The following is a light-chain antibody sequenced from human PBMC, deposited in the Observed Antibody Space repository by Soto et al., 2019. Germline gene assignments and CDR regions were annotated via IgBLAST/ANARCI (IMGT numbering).Light chain of an antibody. J-gene: IGKJ4*01. Sequence: EIGLTQSPGTLSLSPGERATLSCRASQSVYSIYLAWYQQKPGQAPRLLIYGAFTRAAGIPDRFSGSGSGTDFNLTSSRRELEVFVVYCCQQYGNSLTCGGGTRVEIK. CDR2: GAF. V-gene: IGKV3-20*01. CDR3: QQYGNSLT. CDR1: QSVYSIY.